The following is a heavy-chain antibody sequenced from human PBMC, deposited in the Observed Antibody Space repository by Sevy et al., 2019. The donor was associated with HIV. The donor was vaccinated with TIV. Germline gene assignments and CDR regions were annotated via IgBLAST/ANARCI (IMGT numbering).Heavy chain of an antibody. CDR3: ARGRGGSYPYYYYYGMDV. J-gene: IGHJ6*02. D-gene: IGHD1-26*01. Sequence: SETLSLTCAVYGGSFSGYYWSWTRQPPGKGLEWIGEINHSGSTNYNPALKSRVTISVDTSKNQFSLKLSSVTAADTAVYYCARGRGGSYPYYYYYGMDVWGQGTTVTVSS. CDR1: GGSFSGYY. V-gene: IGHV4-34*01. CDR2: INHSGST.